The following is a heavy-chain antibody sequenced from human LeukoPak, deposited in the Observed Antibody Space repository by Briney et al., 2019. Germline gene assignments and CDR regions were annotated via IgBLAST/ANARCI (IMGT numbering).Heavy chain of an antibody. J-gene: IGHJ5*02. Sequence: SESLSLTCNASGGSISSYYWSWIRQPPGKGLEWIGYIYYSGGTNYNPSLKRRVTISVDTPKNQVSLKLRSVTAADTAVYYCARLSRSFECSGNSCYRGWFDPWGQGTLVTVSS. CDR1: GGSISSYY. CDR2: IYYSGGT. V-gene: IGHV4-59*01. D-gene: IGHD2-15*01. CDR3: ARLSRSFECSGNSCYRGWFDP.